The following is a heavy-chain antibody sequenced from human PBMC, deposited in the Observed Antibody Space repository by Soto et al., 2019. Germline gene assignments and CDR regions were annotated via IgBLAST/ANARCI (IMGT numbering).Heavy chain of an antibody. CDR1: SGSISSSNW. D-gene: IGHD3-3*01. V-gene: IGHV4-4*02. CDR2: IYHSGST. Sequence: KTSETLSLTCAVSSGSISSSNWWSWVRQPPGKGLEWIGEIYHSGSTNYNPSLKSRVTISVDKSKNQFSLKLSSVTAADTAVYYCARDFDTIFGVVMVYWGQGTLVTVSS. CDR3: ARDFDTIFGVVMVY. J-gene: IGHJ4*02.